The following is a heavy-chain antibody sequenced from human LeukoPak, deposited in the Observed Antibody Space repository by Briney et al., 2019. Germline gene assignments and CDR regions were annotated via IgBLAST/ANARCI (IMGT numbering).Heavy chain of an antibody. V-gene: IGHV3-21*01. J-gene: IGHJ4*02. CDR1: GXTFSSYS. D-gene: IGHD3-10*01. CDR3: ARGGFGELY. CDR2: ISSTSTYI. Sequence: GGSLRLSCAASGXTFSSYSMNWVRQAPGKGREWVSSISSTSTYIYYADLVKGRFTISRDNAKNSLYLQVNSLRAEDTTVYYCARGGFGELYWGQGTLVTVSS.